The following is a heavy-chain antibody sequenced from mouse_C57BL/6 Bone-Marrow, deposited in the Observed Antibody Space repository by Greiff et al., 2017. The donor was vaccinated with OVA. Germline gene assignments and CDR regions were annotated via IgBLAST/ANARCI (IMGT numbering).Heavy chain of an antibody. Sequence: EVKLVESGPGLVKPSQSLSLTCSVTGYSITSGYYWNWIRQFPGNKLEWMGYISYDGSNNYNPSLKNRISITRDTSKNQFFLKLRSVTTEDTATYYCARGDSWGQGTTLTVSS. V-gene: IGHV3-6*01. CDR2: ISYDGSN. CDR3: ARGDS. CDR1: GYSITSGYY. J-gene: IGHJ2*01.